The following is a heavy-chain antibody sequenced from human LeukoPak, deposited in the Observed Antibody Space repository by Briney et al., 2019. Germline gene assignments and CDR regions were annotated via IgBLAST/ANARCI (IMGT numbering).Heavy chain of an antibody. V-gene: IGHV4-39*01. D-gene: IGHD4-17*01. CDR2: IYYSGST. J-gene: IGHJ5*02. CDR3: ARSTTVTTGTDWFDP. Sequence: WVRQAPGKGLEWIGSIYYSGSTYYNPSLKSRVTISVDTSKNQFSLKLSSVTAADTAVYYCARSTTVTTGTDWFDPWGQGTLVTASS.